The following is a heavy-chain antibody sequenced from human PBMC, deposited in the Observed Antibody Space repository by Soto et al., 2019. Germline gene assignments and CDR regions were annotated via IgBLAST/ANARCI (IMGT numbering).Heavy chain of an antibody. CDR3: AKEGRGGSVAGTLPFDY. D-gene: IGHD6-19*01. CDR2: ISGSGGST. J-gene: IGHJ4*02. Sequence: GGSLRLSCAASGFTFSSYAMSWVRQAPGKGLEWVSAISGSGGSTYYADSVKGRFTISRDNSKNTLYLQMNSLRAEDTAVYYCAKEGRGGSVAGTLPFDYWGQGTLVNVSS. V-gene: IGHV3-23*01. CDR1: GFTFSSYA.